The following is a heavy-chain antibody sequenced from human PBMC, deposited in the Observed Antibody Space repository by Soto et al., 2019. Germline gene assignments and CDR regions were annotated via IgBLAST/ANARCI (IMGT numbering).Heavy chain of an antibody. CDR3: GSWLKEGGIGGNYYYGMDV. J-gene: IGHJ6*02. CDR2: IIPIFGTA. V-gene: IGHV1-69*13. Sequence: VQLVQSGAEVKKPGSAVKVSCKASGGTLTNYAFSWVRQAPGQGLEWLGGIIPIFGTADYAQKFQGRVTITADEPTSTVHMELSSLGSDDTAVYYSGSWLKEGGIGGNYYYGMDVWGQGTTVTVSS. D-gene: IGHD1-1*01. CDR1: GGTLTNYA.